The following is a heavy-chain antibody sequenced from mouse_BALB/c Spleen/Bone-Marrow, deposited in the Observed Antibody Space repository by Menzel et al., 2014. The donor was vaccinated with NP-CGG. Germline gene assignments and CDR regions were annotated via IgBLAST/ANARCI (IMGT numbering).Heavy chain of an antibody. V-gene: IGHV5-9-4*01. J-gene: IGHJ3*01. CDR3: AKEGPQGPWFAY. CDR1: GFTFSSYA. D-gene: IGHD3-1*01. CDR2: ISSGGSYT. Sequence: EVKVVESGGDLVKPGGSLKLSCAASGFTFSSYAMSWVRQSPEKRLEWVAEISSGGSYTYYPDTVTGRFTISRDNAKKTLSLAMSSLRSEDTAMYYCAKEGPQGPWFAYWGQGALVTVSA.